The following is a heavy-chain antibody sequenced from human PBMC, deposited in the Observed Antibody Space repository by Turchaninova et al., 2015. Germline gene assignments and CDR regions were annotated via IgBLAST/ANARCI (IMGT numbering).Heavy chain of an antibody. J-gene: IGHJ6*03. CDR1: DYSISSGYY. CDR2: IYHSGST. CDR3: ARRPYYYYYMDV. V-gene: IGHV4-38-2*01. Sequence: QVQLQESGPGLVKPSETLSLTCAVSDYSISSGYYWGWIRQPPEKGLAWIGNIYHSGSTHYNPSLKSRVTISVDTSKNQFSLKLSSVTAADTAVYYCARRPYYYYYMDVWGKGTTVTVSS.